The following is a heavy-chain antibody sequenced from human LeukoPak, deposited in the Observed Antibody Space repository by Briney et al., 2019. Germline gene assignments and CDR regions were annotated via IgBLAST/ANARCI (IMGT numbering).Heavy chain of an antibody. CDR3: AWGKYCSRGSCSSDPTDAFDI. Sequence: SETLSLTCAVYGGSFSGYYWSWIRQPPGKGLEWIGEINHSGSTNYNPSLTSRVTISVDTSKNQFSLKLSSATAADTAVYYCAWGKYCSRGSCSSDPTDAFDIWGQGTLVTVSS. J-gene: IGHJ3*02. D-gene: IGHD2-15*01. V-gene: IGHV4-34*01. CDR2: INHSGST. CDR1: GGSFSGYY.